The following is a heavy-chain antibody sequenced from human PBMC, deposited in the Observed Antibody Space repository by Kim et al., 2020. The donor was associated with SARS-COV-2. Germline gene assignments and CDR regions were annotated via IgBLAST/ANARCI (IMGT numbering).Heavy chain of an antibody. Sequence: ASVKVSCKVSGYTLTELSMHWVRQAPGKGLEWMGGFDPEDGETIYAQKFQGRVTMTEDTSTDTAYMELSSLRSEDTAVYYCATDGGSYFRRYFDYWGQGTLVTVSS. CDR3: ATDGGSYFRRYFDY. CDR1: GYTLTELS. V-gene: IGHV1-24*01. CDR2: FDPEDGET. J-gene: IGHJ4*02. D-gene: IGHD1-26*01.